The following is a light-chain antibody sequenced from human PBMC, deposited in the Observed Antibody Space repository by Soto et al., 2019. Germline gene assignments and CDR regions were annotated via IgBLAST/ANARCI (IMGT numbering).Light chain of an antibody. Sequence: QSALTQPASVSGSPGQSITISCTGTSSDVRGYNYVSWYQQHPGKAPKLMIYDVSNRPSGVSNRFSGSKSGNTASLTISGLQAEDEADYYCTSYTSSSTVVFGGGNKLTVL. CDR1: SSDVRGYNY. J-gene: IGLJ2*01. CDR2: DVS. V-gene: IGLV2-14*01. CDR3: TSYTSSSTVV.